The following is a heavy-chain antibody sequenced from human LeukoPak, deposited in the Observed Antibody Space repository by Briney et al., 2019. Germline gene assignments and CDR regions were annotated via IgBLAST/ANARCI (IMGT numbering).Heavy chain of an antibody. CDR3: AKSRGSSWTYDAFDI. J-gene: IGHJ3*02. D-gene: IGHD6-13*01. CDR1: GFTFSSYA. CDR2: ISGSGGST. V-gene: IGHV3-23*01. Sequence: GGSLRLSCAASGFTFSSYAMSWVRQAPGKGLEWVSAISGSGGSTYYADSVKDRFTISRDNSKNTLYLQMNSLRAEDTAVYYCAKSRGSSWTYDAFDIWGQGTMVTVSS.